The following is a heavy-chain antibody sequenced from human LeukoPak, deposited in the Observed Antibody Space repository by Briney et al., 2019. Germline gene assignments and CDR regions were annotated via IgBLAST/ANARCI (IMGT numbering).Heavy chain of an antibody. D-gene: IGHD4-17*01. CDR2: IYHSGST. V-gene: IGHV4-38-2*01. CDR3: ARNATTTVTTQRGWFDP. J-gene: IGHJ5*02. CDR1: GYSITSGDY. Sequence: PSETLSLTCAVSGYSITSGDYWGWIRQPPGKGLEWIGSIYHSGSTHYNPSLKSRVTISVDTSKNQFPLKVSSVTAADTAVYYCARNATTTVTTQRGWFDPWGQGTLVTVSS.